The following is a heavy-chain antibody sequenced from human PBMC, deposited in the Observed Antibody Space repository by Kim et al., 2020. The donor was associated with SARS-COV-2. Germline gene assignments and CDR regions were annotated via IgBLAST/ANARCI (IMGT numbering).Heavy chain of an antibody. V-gene: IGHV1-2*02. Sequence: ASVKVSCKASGYTFTGYYMHWVRQAPGQGLEWMGWINPNSGGTNYAQKFQGRVTMTRDTSISTAYMELSRLRSDDTAVYYCARVSSSWYRIFDYWGQGTLVTVSS. CDR1: GYTFTGYY. CDR3: ARVSSSWYRIFDY. J-gene: IGHJ4*02. CDR2: INPNSGGT. D-gene: IGHD6-13*01.